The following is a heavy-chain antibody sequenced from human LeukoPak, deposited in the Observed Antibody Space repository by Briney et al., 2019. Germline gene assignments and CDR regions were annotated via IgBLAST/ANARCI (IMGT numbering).Heavy chain of an antibody. CDR3: ARQTGSGLFILP. CDR2: IYYTGNT. J-gene: IGHJ4*02. CDR1: GFAVSSNY. D-gene: IGHD3/OR15-3a*01. V-gene: IGHV4-39*01. Sequence: GSLRLSCAASGFAVSSNYVSWIRQPPGMGLEWIGSIYYTGNTYYNASLKSQVSISIDTSKNQFSLKLTSVTAADTAVYYCARQTGSGLFILPGGQGTLVTVSS.